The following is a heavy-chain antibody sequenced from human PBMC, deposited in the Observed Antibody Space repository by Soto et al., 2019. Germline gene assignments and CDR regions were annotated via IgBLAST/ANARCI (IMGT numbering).Heavy chain of an antibody. J-gene: IGHJ4*02. V-gene: IGHV3-64*01. CDR2: INKNGDDT. CDR1: GFTFSGYS. Sequence: EVQLVESGGGLVQPGGSLRLSCAASGFTFSGYSMHWVRQAPGRGLEYVSAINKNGDDTFYAKSVEGRFTISRDNSKRTLYLQMGSLRAEDMAVYYCARVGMNNFFDCGGQGTLVTVSS. CDR3: ARVGMNNFFDC.